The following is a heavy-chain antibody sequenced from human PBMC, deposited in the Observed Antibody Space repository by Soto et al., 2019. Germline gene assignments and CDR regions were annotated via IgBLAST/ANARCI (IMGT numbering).Heavy chain of an antibody. CDR2: INHSGST. D-gene: IGHD2-2*01. V-gene: IGHV4-34*01. Sequence: ETLSLTCAVYGGSFSGYYWSWIRQPPGKGLEWIGEINHSGSTNYNPSLKSRVTISVDTSKNQFSLKLSSVTAADTAVYYCARDIVVVPAASVRRSWFDPWGQGTLVTVSS. CDR1: GGSFSGYY. CDR3: ARDIVVVPAASVRRSWFDP. J-gene: IGHJ5*02.